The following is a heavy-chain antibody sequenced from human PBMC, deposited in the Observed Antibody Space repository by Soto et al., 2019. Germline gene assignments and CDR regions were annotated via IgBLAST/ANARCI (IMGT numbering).Heavy chain of an antibody. V-gene: IGHV1-69*02. CDR1: GGTFSCYP. J-gene: IGHJ4*02. Sequence: QVQLVQSGAEVKKPGSSVKVSCKASGGTFSCYPISWVRQAPGQGLEWMGRIIPILDITDYAQRFQGRVTITADKSTSTAYMELSSLSSDDTAVYYCARPTSTGTTSGYYFDYWGQGTLVTVSS. CDR2: IIPILDIT. D-gene: IGHD1-7*01. CDR3: ARPTSTGTTSGYYFDY.